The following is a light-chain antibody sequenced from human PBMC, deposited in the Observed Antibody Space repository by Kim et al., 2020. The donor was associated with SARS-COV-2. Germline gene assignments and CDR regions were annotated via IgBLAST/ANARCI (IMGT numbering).Light chain of an antibody. CDR1: QSVSSS. Sequence: LCHGERATRSCRASQSVSSSLAWYQQKPGQAPRLLIYEASNRATGIPARFSGSGSGTDFTLTISSLEPEDFAVYYCQQRSNWLWTFGQGTKVDIK. CDR3: QQRSNWLWT. J-gene: IGKJ1*01. V-gene: IGKV3-11*01. CDR2: EAS.